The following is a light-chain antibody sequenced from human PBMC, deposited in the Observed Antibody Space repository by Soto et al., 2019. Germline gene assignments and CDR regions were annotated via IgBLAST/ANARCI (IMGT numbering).Light chain of an antibody. CDR1: QSVSSN. CDR2: GAS. CDR3: QQYHNWPIT. Sequence: EIVMTQSPATLSVSPGERATLSCRASQSVSSNLAWYQQKPGQAPRLLIYGASTRATGIQARFSGSGSGTDFTLTISSLEPEDFAVYYCQQYHNWPITFGQGTRLEIK. V-gene: IGKV3-15*01. J-gene: IGKJ5*01.